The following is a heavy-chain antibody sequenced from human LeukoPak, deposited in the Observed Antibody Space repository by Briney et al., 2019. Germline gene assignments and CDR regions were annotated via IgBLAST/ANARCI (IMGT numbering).Heavy chain of an antibody. CDR3: ARGMYYDILTGYYSDDAFDI. CDR1: GFTFSSYW. J-gene: IGHJ3*02. Sequence: GGSLRLSCAASGFTFSSYWMHWVRQAPGKGLVWVLRINSDGSSTSYADSVKGRFTISRDNAKNTLCLQMNSLRAEDTAVYYCARGMYYDILTGYYSDDAFDIWGQGTMVTVSS. V-gene: IGHV3-74*01. D-gene: IGHD3-9*01. CDR2: INSDGSST.